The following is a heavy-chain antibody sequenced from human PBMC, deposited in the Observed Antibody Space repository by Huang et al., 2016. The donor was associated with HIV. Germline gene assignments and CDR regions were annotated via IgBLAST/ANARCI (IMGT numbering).Heavy chain of an antibody. D-gene: IGHD6-19*01. CDR2: IVVGSGNT. Sequence: QMQLVQSGPEVKKPGTSVKVSCKASGFTFTSSAVQWVRQARGQRLVGVVVIVVGSGNTNYAKKFQERVTITRDMSTSTAYMELSSLRSEDTAVYYCAAYTSGPAGYYYYYDMDVWGQGTTVTVSS. CDR3: AAYTSGPAGYYYYYDMDV. CDR1: GFTFTSSA. J-gene: IGHJ6*02. V-gene: IGHV1-58*01.